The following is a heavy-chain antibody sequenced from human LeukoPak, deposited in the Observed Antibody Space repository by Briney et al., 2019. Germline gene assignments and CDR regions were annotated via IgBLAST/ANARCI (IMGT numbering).Heavy chain of an antibody. CDR2: ISYSWNT. V-gene: IGHV4-39*07. J-gene: IGHJ1*01. CDR3: ARSPGAAGRKNEYFKD. Sequence: SETLSLTCTVSGGSITTKNYYWGWIRQTPGTGLEWIGSISYSWNTYYNPSLKSRVSISLDTSKNQFSLRLSSVAAADTAVYYCARSPGAAGRKNEYFKDWAQAPWVTVPS. CDR1: GGSITTKNYY. D-gene: IGHD6-25*01.